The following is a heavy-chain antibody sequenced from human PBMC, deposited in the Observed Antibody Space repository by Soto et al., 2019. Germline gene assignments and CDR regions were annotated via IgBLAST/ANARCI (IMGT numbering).Heavy chain of an antibody. CDR2: IYGGGST. V-gene: IGHV3-53*01. D-gene: IGHD6-13*01. Sequence: GGSLRLSCAASGFTVSSNYMSWVRQAPGKGLEWVSVIYGGGSTYYADSVKGRFTISRDNSKNTLYLQMNSLRAEDTAVYYCARDRGSNWFYFDYWGQGTLVTVSS. CDR1: GFTVSSNY. J-gene: IGHJ4*02. CDR3: ARDRGSNWFYFDY.